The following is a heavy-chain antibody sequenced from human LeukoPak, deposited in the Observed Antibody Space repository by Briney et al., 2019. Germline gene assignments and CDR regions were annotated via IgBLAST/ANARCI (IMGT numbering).Heavy chain of an antibody. CDR1: GGSFSGYY. CDR3: ARGDDYGGNP. V-gene: IGHV4-34*01. J-gene: IGHJ5*02. CDR2: INHSGST. D-gene: IGHD4-17*01. Sequence: SETLSLTCAVYGGSFSGYYWSWIRQPPGKGLEWIGEINHSGSTNYNPSLKSRVTISVDTSKNQFSLKLSSVTAADTAVYYCARGDDYGGNPWGQGTLATVSS.